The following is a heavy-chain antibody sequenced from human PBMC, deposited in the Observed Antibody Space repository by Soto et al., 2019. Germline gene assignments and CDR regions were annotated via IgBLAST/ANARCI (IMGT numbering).Heavy chain of an antibody. CDR1: GFTFSSYW. CDR3: ARDYSGYDSSFDY. D-gene: IGHD5-12*01. J-gene: IGHJ4*02. Sequence: EVQLVESGGGLVQPGGSLRLSCAASGFTFSSYWMSWVRQAPGKGLEWVANIKQDRSEKYYVDSVKGRFTISRDNAKNSLYLQMNSLRAEDTAVYYCARDYSGYDSSFDYWGQGTLVTVSS. V-gene: IGHV3-7*01. CDR2: IKQDRSEK.